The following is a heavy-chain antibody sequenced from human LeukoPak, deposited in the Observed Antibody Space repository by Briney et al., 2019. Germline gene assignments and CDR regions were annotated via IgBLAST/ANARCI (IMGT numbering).Heavy chain of an antibody. CDR3: AKDRRGSSSSDNWFDP. D-gene: IGHD6-6*01. Sequence: PGRSLRLSCAASGFTFSSYGMHWVRQAPGKGLEWVAVISYDGSNKYYADSVKGRFTISRDNSKNTLYLQMNSLRAEDTAVYYCAKDRRGSSSSDNWFDPWGQGTLVTASS. CDR1: GFTFSSYG. CDR2: ISYDGSNK. J-gene: IGHJ5*02. V-gene: IGHV3-30*18.